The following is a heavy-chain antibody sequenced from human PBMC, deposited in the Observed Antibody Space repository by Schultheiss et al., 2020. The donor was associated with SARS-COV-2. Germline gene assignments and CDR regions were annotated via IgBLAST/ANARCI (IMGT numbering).Heavy chain of an antibody. CDR3: VKDFSGTY. CDR1: GGSISSGGYS. Sequence: SETLSLTCAVSGGSISSGGYSWSWIRQPPGKGLEWIGRIYTSGSTNYNPSLKSRVTMSVDTSKNQFSLKLSSVTAADTAVYYCVKDFSGTYYGRGTLVTVSS. V-gene: IGHV4-30-2*03. J-gene: IGHJ4*02. D-gene: IGHD1-26*01. CDR2: IYTSGST.